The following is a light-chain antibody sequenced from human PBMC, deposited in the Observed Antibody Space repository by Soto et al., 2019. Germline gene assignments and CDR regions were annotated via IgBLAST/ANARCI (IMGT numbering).Light chain of an antibody. V-gene: IGKV1-5*01. J-gene: IGKJ1*01. CDR2: DAS. CDR1: QSISSW. Sequence: DIQMTQSPSSLSASVGDRVTITCRASQSISSWLAWYQQKPGKAPKLLIYDASSLESGVPSRFSGSGSGTEFTLTISSLQPDDFATYYCQHYNSYSEAFGQGTKEDI. CDR3: QHYNSYSEA.